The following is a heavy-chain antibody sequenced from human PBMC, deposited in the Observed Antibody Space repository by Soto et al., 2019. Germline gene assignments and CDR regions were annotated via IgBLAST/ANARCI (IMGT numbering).Heavy chain of an antibody. CDR3: ARLDLAYYGLDV. J-gene: IGHJ6*02. Sequence: QLQLQESGPGLVKPSATLSLTCSVSGASIDSKSYYWAWIRQPPGKGLEWIGNIFYAGDTYYSPSLKSRLTISVDLSQTQFSLRLSSVTAADTALYYCARLDLAYYGLDVWGQGATILVSS. D-gene: IGHD3-9*01. CDR1: GASIDSKSYY. CDR2: IFYAGDT. V-gene: IGHV4-39*01.